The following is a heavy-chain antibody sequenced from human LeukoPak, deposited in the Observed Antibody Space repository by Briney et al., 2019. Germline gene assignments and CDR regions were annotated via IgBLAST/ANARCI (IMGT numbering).Heavy chain of an antibody. J-gene: IGHJ3*01. Sequence: ASVKVSCKASGYTFTSHDFNWVRQATGQGLEWMGWMNPNSGDTGYAQKFQGRVTMTEDTSTDTAYMELSSLRSEDTAVYYCARVGLATSCYDLWGQGTMVTVSS. CDR1: GYTFTSHD. CDR2: MNPNSGDT. V-gene: IGHV1-8*01. D-gene: IGHD2-2*01. CDR3: ARVGLATSCYDL.